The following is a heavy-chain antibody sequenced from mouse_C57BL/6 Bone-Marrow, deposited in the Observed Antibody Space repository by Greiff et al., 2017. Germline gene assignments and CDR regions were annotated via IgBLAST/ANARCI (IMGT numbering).Heavy chain of an antibody. V-gene: IGHV6-6*01. CDR1: GFTFSDAW. Sequence: EVKLVESGGGLVQPGGSMKLSCAASGFTFSDAWMDWVRQSPEKGLEWVALIRNKANNHATYYAESVKGRFTISRDDSKSSVYLQMNSLRPEDTGIYYCTGWDRVRFAYWGQGTLVTVSA. J-gene: IGHJ3*01. D-gene: IGHD3-3*01. CDR2: IRNKANNHAT. CDR3: TGWDRVRFAY.